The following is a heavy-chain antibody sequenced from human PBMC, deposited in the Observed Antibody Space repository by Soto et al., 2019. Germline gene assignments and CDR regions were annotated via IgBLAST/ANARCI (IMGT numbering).Heavy chain of an antibody. V-gene: IGHV4-4*02. J-gene: IGHJ5*02. CDR1: VDSMSSTKW. CDR3: ARARQFCSGNSCYLDP. Sequence: SETLYLTCAVCVDSMSSTKWWNCVRQSPGKGLEWIAEIHHDGRTNYNPSFKSRVTISIDKSNNHFSLQLSSVTAADTAIYHCARARQFCSGNSCYLDPWGRGALVTVSS. CDR2: IHHDGRT. D-gene: IGHD2-15*01.